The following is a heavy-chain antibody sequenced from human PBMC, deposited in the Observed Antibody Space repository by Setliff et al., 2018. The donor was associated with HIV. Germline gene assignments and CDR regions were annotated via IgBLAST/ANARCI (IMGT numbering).Heavy chain of an antibody. D-gene: IGHD2-15*01. CDR3: ARGGASSKYFDS. CDR2: IYHTGST. J-gene: IGHJ4*02. V-gene: IGHV4-4*02. Sequence: SETLSLTCAVSGGSISSTNWWSWVRQPPGKGLEWIGEIYHTGSTNYNPSLKSRVTISVDKSKNQFSLKLSSVTPADTALYYCARGGASSKYFDSWGQGTLVTVS. CDR1: GGSISSTNW.